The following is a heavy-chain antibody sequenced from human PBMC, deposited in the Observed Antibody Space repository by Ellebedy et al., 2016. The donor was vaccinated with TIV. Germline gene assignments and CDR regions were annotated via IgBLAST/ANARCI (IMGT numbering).Heavy chain of an antibody. V-gene: IGHV4-31*03. CDR3: ARALGAIDY. Sequence: SETLSLXXTVSGGSISSGGYYWSWIRQHPGKGLEWTGYIYYSGSTYYNPSLKSRVTISVDTSKNQFSLKLSSVTAADTAVYYCARALGAIDYWGQGTLVTVSS. CDR2: IYYSGST. CDR1: GGSISSGGYY. D-gene: IGHD3-3*02. J-gene: IGHJ4*02.